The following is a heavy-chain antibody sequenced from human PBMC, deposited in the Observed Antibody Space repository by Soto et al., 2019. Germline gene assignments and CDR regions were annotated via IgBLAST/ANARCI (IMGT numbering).Heavy chain of an antibody. CDR3: ARCCYYDSSGYYYPNWFDP. D-gene: IGHD3-22*01. Sequence: SETLSLTCAVSGGSISSGGYSWSWVRQPPGKGLEWIGYIYHSGNTYYNPSLKSRVTISVGRSKNQFSLKLSSVTAADTAVYYCARCCYYDSSGYYYPNWFDPWGQGTLVTVSS. J-gene: IGHJ5*02. CDR2: IYHSGNT. V-gene: IGHV4-30-2*01. CDR1: GGSISSGGYS.